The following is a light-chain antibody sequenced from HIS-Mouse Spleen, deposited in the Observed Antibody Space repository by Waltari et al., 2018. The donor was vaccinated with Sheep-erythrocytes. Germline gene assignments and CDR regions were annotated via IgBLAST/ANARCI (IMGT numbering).Light chain of an antibody. CDR2: EGS. J-gene: IGLJ2*01. Sequence: QSALTQPASVSGSPGQSIIIPCTEPSSDVGSYNLVPWYQQPPGKAPKLMIYEGSKRPSGVSNRFSGSKSGNTASLTISGLQAEDEADYYCCSYAGSSTLVFCGGTKLTVL. V-gene: IGLV2-23*01. CDR3: CSYAGSSTLV. CDR1: SSDVGSYNL.